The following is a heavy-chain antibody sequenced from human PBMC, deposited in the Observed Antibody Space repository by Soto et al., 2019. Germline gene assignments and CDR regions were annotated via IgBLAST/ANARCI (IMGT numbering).Heavy chain of an antibody. CDR2: ISTRSSLS. D-gene: IGHD3-10*01. Sequence: PGGSLRLCCAASRVTFTSYTINCVRLGPGKGLDWVSSISTRSSLSYYADSVGGRFTFSRDNAKNSAYLQMTSLRADDTAVYYCATLSRGRPVPLPLDVWGQGILVTFSS. V-gene: IGHV3-21*01. CDR3: ATLSRGRPVPLPLDV. J-gene: IGHJ4*02. CDR1: RVTFTSYT.